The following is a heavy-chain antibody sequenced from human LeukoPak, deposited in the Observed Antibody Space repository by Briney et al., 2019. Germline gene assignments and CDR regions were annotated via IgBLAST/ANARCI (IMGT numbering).Heavy chain of an antibody. CDR2: IKQDGSEK. V-gene: IGHV3-7*01. Sequence: GGSLRLSCAASGFTFSSYWMSWVRQAPGKGLEWVANIKQDGSEKYYVDSVKGRFTISRDNAKNSLYLQMNSLRAEDTAVYYCARDREYSSGWPQLAQPYFGYWGQGTLVTVSS. D-gene: IGHD6-19*01. J-gene: IGHJ4*02. CDR3: ARDREYSSGWPQLAQPYFGY. CDR1: GFTFSSYW.